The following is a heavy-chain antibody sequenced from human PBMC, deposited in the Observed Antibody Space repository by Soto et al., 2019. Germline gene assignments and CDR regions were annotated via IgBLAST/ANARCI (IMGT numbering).Heavy chain of an antibody. V-gene: IGHV4-39*07. Sequence: SETLSLTCTVSGGSISSSSYYWGWIRQPPGKGLEWIGGIYYSGSTYYNPSLKSRVTISVDTSKNQFSLKLSSVTAADTAVYYCARLVTTKAFDYWGQGTLVTVSS. CDR3: ARLVTTKAFDY. J-gene: IGHJ4*02. D-gene: IGHD4-17*01. CDR2: IYYSGST. CDR1: GGSISSSSYY.